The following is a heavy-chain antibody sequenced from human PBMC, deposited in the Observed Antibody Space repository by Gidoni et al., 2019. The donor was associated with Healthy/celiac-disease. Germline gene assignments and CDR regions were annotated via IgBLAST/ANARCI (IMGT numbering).Heavy chain of an antibody. V-gene: IGHV1-3*01. D-gene: IGHD6-19*01. CDR1: SYA. CDR2: INAGNGNT. CDR3: ARGYSSGWYAY. J-gene: IGHJ4*02. Sequence: SYAMHWVRQAPGQRLEWMGWINAGNGNTKDSQKFQGRVTITRDTSASTAYMELSSLRSEATAVYDSARGYSSGWYAYWGQGTLVTVSS.